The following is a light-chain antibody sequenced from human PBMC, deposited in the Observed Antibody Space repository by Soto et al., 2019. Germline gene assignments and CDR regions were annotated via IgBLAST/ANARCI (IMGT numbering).Light chain of an antibody. CDR1: QGINSY. CDR2: AAS. Sequence: IQLTQSPSSLSASIGDRVNISCRASQGINSYLAWYQQKPGKAPELLIDAASTLQSGVPSRFSGSGSGTDFTLTISSLQPEDFATYYCQQLKRYPLSFGGGTKVEIK. V-gene: IGKV1-9*01. J-gene: IGKJ4*01. CDR3: QQLKRYPLS.